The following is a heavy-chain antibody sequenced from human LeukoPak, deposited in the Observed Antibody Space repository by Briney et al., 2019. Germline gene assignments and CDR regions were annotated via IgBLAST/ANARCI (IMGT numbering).Heavy chain of an antibody. D-gene: IGHD6-13*01. J-gene: IGHJ4*02. Sequence: SETLSLTCTVSGGSISTYYWSWIRQPVGKGLEWIGRIYSSGTINYNPSLKSRVTMSLDTSKNQFSLKLSSVTAADTTVFYCARGAGQSAALDYWGQGTLVTVSS. CDR3: ARGAGQSAALDY. CDR2: IYSSGTI. CDR1: GGSISTYY. V-gene: IGHV4-4*07.